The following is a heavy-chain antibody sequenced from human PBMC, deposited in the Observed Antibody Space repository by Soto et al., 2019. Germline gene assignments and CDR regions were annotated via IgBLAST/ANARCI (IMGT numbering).Heavy chain of an antibody. J-gene: IGHJ6*02. Sequence: EVQLLESGGGSAQPGGSLRLSCITSGFTFSSYAMTWVRQAPGKGLEWVSALTSRGGNTFYAESVKGRFTISRDNSNNTRFLKVTSRRVDDTAVYYCAKPSATRHYYYGMDVWGQGTTVTVSS. D-gene: IGHD1-26*01. CDR3: AKPSATRHYYYGMDV. CDR2: LTSRGGNT. V-gene: IGHV3-23*01. CDR1: GFTFSSYA.